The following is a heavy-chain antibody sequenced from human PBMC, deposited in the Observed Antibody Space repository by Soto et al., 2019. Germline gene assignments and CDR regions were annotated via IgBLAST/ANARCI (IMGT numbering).Heavy chain of an antibody. CDR3: ARVYGSGTEFDY. V-gene: IGHV2-5*02. Sequence: QITLKESGPTLVNPTQTLTLTRTFSGFSLSTSGVGVGWIRQPPGKALEWLALIYWDDDKRYSPSLKSRLTITKDTSKTPVVLTMTNMDPVDTATYYCARVYGSGTEFDYWGQGTLVTVSS. D-gene: IGHD3-10*01. CDR2: IYWDDDK. J-gene: IGHJ4*02. CDR1: GFSLSTSGVG.